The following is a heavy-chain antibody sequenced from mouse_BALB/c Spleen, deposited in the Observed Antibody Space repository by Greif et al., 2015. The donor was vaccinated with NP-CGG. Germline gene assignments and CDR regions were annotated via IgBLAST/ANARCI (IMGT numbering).Heavy chain of an antibody. CDR2: IYPGDGDT. V-gene: IGHV1-87*01. J-gene: IGHJ2*01. Sequence: QVQLKESGAELARPGASVKLSCKASGYTFTSYWMQWVKQRPGQGLEWIGAIYPGDGDTRYTQKFKGKATLTADKSSSTAYMQLSSLASEDSAVYYCARGDYGDYWGQGTTLTVSS. CDR1: GYTFTSYW. CDR3: ARGDYGDY.